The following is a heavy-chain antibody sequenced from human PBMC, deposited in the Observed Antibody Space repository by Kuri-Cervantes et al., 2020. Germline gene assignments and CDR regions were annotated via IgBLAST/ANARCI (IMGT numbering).Heavy chain of an antibody. J-gene: IGHJ6*03. CDR2: ISSSSSYI. V-gene: IGHV3-21*01. Sequence: GGSLRLSCKSSGSTFGDYAVTWVRQAPGKGLEWVSSISSSSSYIYYADSVKGRFTISRDNAKNSLYLQMNSLRAEDTAVYYCARGGAHSGYDPEEIRYYYSYYMDVWGKGTTVTVSS. D-gene: IGHD5-12*01. CDR3: ARGGAHSGYDPEEIRYYYSYYMDV. CDR1: GSTFGDYA.